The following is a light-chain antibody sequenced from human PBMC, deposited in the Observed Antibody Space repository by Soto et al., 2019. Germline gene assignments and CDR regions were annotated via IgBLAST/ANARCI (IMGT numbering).Light chain of an antibody. Sequence: DIQMTQSPSSVSASVGDRVSITCRASQGISSWLAWYQQKPGRAPKLLIYTGSSLQSGVPSRFSGTGSGTDFTLTISRLQAEGVANFYCPQANSFPLTFGGGTKVEIK. CDR1: QGISSW. CDR3: PQANSFPLT. J-gene: IGKJ4*01. V-gene: IGKV1-12*01. CDR2: TGS.